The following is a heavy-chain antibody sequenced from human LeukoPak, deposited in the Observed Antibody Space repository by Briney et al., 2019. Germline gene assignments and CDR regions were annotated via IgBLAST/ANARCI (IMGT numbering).Heavy chain of an antibody. CDR2: ITYDGGNK. D-gene: IGHD1-26*01. Sequence: GGSLRLSCAASGFTFSSYGMHWVRQAPGKGLEWVAVITYDGGNKYHADSVKGRFTISRDNSKNTLYLQMNSLRAEDTAVYYCAKDCGSRSSAYGMDVWGQGTTVTVSS. CDR1: GFTFSSYG. V-gene: IGHV3-30*18. J-gene: IGHJ6*02. CDR3: AKDCGSRSSAYGMDV.